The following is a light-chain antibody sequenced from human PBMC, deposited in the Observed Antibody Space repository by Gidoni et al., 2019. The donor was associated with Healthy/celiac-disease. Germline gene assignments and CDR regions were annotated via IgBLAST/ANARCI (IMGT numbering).Light chain of an antibody. CDR1: QRLVHSDGNTY. Sequence: IVMTQTPLSSPVPLGQPASISCRSSQRLVHSDGNTYLSWLQQRPGQPPRLLIYNISNRFTGVPDRFSGSGAGTDFTLKISRVEAEDVGVYYCMQATQCPFTFGPGTKVDIK. CDR2: NIS. J-gene: IGKJ3*01. CDR3: MQATQCPFT. V-gene: IGKV2-24*01.